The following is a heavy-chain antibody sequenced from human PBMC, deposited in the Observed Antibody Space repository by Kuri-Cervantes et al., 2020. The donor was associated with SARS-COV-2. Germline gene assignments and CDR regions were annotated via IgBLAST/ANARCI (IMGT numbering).Heavy chain of an antibody. CDR1: GFTFSSYA. CDR3: ASRTVTTGYYYGMDV. D-gene: IGHD4-11*01. J-gene: IGHJ6*02. V-gene: IGHV3-30-3*01. CDR2: ISYDGSNK. Sequence: SLKISCAASGFTFSSYAMHWVRQAPGTGLEWVAVISYDGSNKYYADSVKGRFTISRDNSKNTLCLQMNSLRAEDTAVYYCASRTVTTGYYYGMDVWGQGPPVPVSS.